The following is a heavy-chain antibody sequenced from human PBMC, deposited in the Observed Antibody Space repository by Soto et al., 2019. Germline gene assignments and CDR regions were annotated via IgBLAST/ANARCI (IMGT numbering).Heavy chain of an antibody. CDR2: IIPIFGTA. CDR3: ARGRIMITFGGVIVWAYYYYGMDV. V-gene: IGHV1-69*13. D-gene: IGHD3-16*02. CDR1: GGTFSSYA. Sequence: GASVKVSCKASGGTFSSYAISWVRQAPGQGLEWMGGIIPIFGTANYAQKFQGRVTITADGSTSTAYMELSSLRSGDTAVYYCARGRIMITFGGVIVWAYYYYGMDVWGQGTTVTVSS. J-gene: IGHJ6*02.